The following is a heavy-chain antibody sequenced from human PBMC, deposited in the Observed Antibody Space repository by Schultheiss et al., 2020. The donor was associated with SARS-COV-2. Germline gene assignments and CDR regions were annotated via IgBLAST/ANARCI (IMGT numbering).Heavy chain of an antibody. CDR3: ARDLAATSQWEFDY. Sequence: ASVKVSCKASGYTFTSYGISWVRQAPGQGLEWMGWISAYNGNTNYAQKLQGRVTMTRDTSISTAYMEMTRLTFDDTAVYYCARDLAATSQWEFDYWGQGTQVTVSS. D-gene: IGHD1-26*01. CDR1: GYTFTSYG. J-gene: IGHJ4*02. CDR2: ISAYNGNT. V-gene: IGHV1-18*01.